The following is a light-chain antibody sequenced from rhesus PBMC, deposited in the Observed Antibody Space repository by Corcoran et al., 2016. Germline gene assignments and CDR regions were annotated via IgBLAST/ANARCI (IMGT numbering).Light chain of an antibody. J-gene: IGKJ2*01. Sequence: ETVVTQSPATLSLSPGERATLSCRASQSVGSNLAWYQQKPGQAPKLLISDAARRATGIPDRVSGSGSVTDFTLTSSSLEPGDVGVYYCQQYNNWNSFGQGTKVEIK. CDR3: QQYNNWNS. V-gene: IGKV3-24*04. CDR1: QSVGSN. CDR2: DAA.